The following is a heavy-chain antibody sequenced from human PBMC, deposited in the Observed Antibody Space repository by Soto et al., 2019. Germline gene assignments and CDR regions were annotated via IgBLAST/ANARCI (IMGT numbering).Heavy chain of an antibody. Sequence: PSETLSLTCAVVGDSLRGQSWNWIRQSPGKGLEWIGELDQSGGTNYNPSLKSRAIISDDTSKNQFSLTLTSVTAADTAVYYCAREDSYGWSGESLEVWGQGTTVTVLL. J-gene: IGHJ6*02. D-gene: IGHD6-19*01. CDR2: LDQSGGT. CDR1: GDSLRGQS. CDR3: AREDSYGWSGESLEV. V-gene: IGHV4-34*01.